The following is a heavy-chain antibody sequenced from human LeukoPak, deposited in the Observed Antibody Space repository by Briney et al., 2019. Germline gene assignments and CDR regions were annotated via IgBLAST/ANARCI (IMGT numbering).Heavy chain of an antibody. V-gene: IGHV5-51*01. CDR3: ARHYRYCSGGSSYYFDY. CDR1: GYSFTSYW. D-gene: IGHD2-15*01. Sequence: GESLKISCKGSGYSFTSYWIGWVRQMPGKGLEWMGIIYPGDSDTRYSPSFQGQVTISADKSISTAYLQWSSLKASDTAMYYCARHYRYCSGGSSYYFDYWGQGTLVTVSS. CDR2: IYPGDSDT. J-gene: IGHJ4*02.